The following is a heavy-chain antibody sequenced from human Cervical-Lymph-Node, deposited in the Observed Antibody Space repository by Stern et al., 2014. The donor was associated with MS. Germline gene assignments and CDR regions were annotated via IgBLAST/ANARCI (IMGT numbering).Heavy chain of an antibody. CDR3: AKGLSGSYLFYYYGVDV. J-gene: IGHJ6*02. CDR2: LSSDGINK. CDR1: GFTFRSYG. V-gene: IGHV3-30*18. D-gene: IGHD6-19*01. Sequence: VQLVESGGGVVQPGRSLRLSCAASGFTFRSYGMHWVRQAPGKGLEWVAALSSDGINKFFADSVKGRFSISRDNSKNTLYLQMYSLRTEDTAVYYCAKGLSGSYLFYYYGVDVWGQGTTVTVSS.